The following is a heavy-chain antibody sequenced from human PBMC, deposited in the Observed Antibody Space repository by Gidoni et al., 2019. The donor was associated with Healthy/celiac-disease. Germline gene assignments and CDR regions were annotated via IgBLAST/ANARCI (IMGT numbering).Heavy chain of an antibody. Sequence: QLQLQESGPGLVQPSETLSLTCTVSGGPISSSSYYWGWIRQPPGKGLEWIGSIYYSGSTYYNPSLKSRVTISVDTSKNQFSLKLSSVTAADTAVYYCAVRYYDFWSGYYDPFDIWGQGTMVTVSS. V-gene: IGHV4-39*01. CDR2: IYYSGST. CDR3: AVRYYDFWSGYYDPFDI. CDR1: GGPISSSSYY. D-gene: IGHD3-3*01. J-gene: IGHJ3*02.